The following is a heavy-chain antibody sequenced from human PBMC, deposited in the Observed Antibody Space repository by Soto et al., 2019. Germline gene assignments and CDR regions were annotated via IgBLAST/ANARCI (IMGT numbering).Heavy chain of an antibody. D-gene: IGHD3-10*02. CDR2: ISRSGSVI. CDR1: EVTCRNSD. J-gene: IGHJ6*02. Sequence: GGPQRLRCTAAEVTCRNSDMRWVSPVPGKGLEWLSYISRSGSVIYYADSVKGRFTISRDNAKNLLYLQMNSLRAEDTAVYFCASVTLRCSYVIDFLGQGTKVIGFS. V-gene: IGHV3-48*03. CDR3: ASVTLRCSYVIDF.